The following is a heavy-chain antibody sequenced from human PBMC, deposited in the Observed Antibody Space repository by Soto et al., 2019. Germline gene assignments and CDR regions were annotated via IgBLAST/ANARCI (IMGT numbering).Heavy chain of an antibody. CDR2: IYPGDSDT. D-gene: IGHD3-3*01. CDR3: AIWWYYDFWSGNHWFDP. Sequence: PGESLKISCKGSGYSFTSYWIGWVRQMPGKGLEWMGIIYPGDSDTRYSPSFQGQVTISADKSISTAYLQWSSLKASDTAMYYFAIWWYYDFWSGNHWFDPWGQGTLVTVSS. J-gene: IGHJ5*02. CDR1: GYSFTSYW. V-gene: IGHV5-51*01.